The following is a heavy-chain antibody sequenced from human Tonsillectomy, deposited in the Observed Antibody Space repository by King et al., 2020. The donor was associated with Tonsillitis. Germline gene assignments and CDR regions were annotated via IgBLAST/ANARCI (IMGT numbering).Heavy chain of an antibody. CDR2: MNPNSGNT. D-gene: IGHD6-19*01. CDR3: ASKSSGYSSYYYMDV. V-gene: IGHV1-8*01. CDR1: GYTFTSYD. J-gene: IGHJ6*03. Sequence: VQLVESGAEVKKPGASVKVSCKASGYTFTSYDINWVRQATGQGLEWMGWMNPNSGNTGDAKKFQGIVTMTRNTPISTAYMELGSLRSEDTAVYYCASKSSGYSSYYYMDVWGKGTTVTVSS.